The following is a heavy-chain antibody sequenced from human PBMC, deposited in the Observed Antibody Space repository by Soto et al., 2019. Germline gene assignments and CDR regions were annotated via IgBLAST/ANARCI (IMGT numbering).Heavy chain of an antibody. V-gene: IGHV1-24*01. CDR1: GYTLSELA. CDR3: AGGYCTRTSCHDYDN. J-gene: IGHJ4*02. D-gene: IGHD2-2*01. CDR2: FDPEDGET. Sequence: ASVKVSCKVSGYTLSELAIQWVRQSPGKGLEWMGGFDPEDGETFYAQKFQGRVTMTEDKSTDTAYMELRSLRSEDTAVYYCAGGYCTRTSCHDYDNWGQGTLVTVSS.